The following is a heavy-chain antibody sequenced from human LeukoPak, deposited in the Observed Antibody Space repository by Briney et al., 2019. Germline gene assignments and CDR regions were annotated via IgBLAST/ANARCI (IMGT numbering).Heavy chain of an antibody. Sequence: SGTLSLTCAVSGGSISSNNWWSWVRQPPGKGLEWIGEVYHSGITTYEPSLKSRVTMSVDKSKNEFSLKVNSVTAADTAVYYCGRVPHNRYMDVWGKGTTVTVSS. CDR1: GGSISSNNW. J-gene: IGHJ6*03. V-gene: IGHV4-4*02. CDR3: GRVPHNRYMDV. D-gene: IGHD5-24*01. CDR2: VYHSGIT.